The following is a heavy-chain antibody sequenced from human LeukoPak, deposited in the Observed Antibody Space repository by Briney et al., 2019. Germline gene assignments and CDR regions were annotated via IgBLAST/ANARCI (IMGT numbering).Heavy chain of an antibody. V-gene: IGHV3-23*01. D-gene: IGHD5-12*01. CDR3: AKDVTDISGAFHI. CDR2: ISGSGGST. Sequence: GGSLRLSCAASGFTFNNFAMSWVRQAPGKGLQWVSAISGSGGSTYYADSVRGRFTISRDNSKNTLYLRMNNLRAEDTALYYCAKDVTDISGAFHIWGQGTMVTVSS. CDR1: GFTFNNFA. J-gene: IGHJ3*02.